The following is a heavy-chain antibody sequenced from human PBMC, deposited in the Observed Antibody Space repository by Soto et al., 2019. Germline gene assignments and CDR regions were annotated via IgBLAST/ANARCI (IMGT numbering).Heavy chain of an antibody. CDR1: GFTVTTNY. CDR3: AKKSPSSIQGWTFAMEV. D-gene: IGHD2-15*01. J-gene: IGHJ6*02. Sequence: PVGSLRLSCLASGFTVTTNYMIWVRQPPGKGLEWVSTTFSGGSTNYADSVRGRFSISRDNSKNTVYLQMDNLRVEDTAVYYCAKKSPSSIQGWTFAMEVWGQGTTVTVSS. CDR2: TFSGGST. V-gene: IGHV3-53*01.